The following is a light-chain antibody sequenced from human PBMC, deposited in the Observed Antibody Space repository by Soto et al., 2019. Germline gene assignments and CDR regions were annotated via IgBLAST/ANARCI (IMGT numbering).Light chain of an antibody. CDR3: QQLFDSPIT. Sequence: DIQMTQSPSSLSASVGDRVTITCRASQSIGRFLNWHQQKPGKPPNVLINVASTLRSGVPSRFSGSGSGTDFNLTINSLQPEDFATYYCQQLFDSPITFGQGTRLEIK. CDR2: VAS. J-gene: IGKJ5*01. CDR1: QSIGRF. V-gene: IGKV1-39*01.